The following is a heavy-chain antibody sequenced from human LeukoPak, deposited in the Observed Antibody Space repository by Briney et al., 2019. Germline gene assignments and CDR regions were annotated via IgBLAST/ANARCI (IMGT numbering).Heavy chain of an antibody. CDR2: FNPNSGGT. D-gene: IGHD2-2*01. V-gene: IGHV1-2*02. CDR1: GYTLIDYY. CDR3: ARGYAYFDY. J-gene: IGHJ4*02. Sequence: ASVKVSCKASGYTLIDYYVHWVRLAPGQGLEWMGWFNPNSGGTNYAQKFQGRVTMTRDTSISTAYMELSRLTSDDTGVYYCARGYAYFDYWGQGTLVTVSS.